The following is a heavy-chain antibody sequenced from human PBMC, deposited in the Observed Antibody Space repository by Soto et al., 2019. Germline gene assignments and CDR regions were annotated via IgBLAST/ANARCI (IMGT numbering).Heavy chain of an antibody. Sequence: SVKVSCKASGGTFSSYAISWVRQAPGQGLEWMGGIIPIFGTANYAQKFQGRVTITADESTSTAYMELSSLRSEDTAVYYCASSSSGYYGGVLFDYWGQGTLVTVSS. CDR3: ASSSSGYYGGVLFDY. CDR2: IIPIFGTA. J-gene: IGHJ4*02. V-gene: IGHV1-69*13. D-gene: IGHD3-22*01. CDR1: GGTFSSYA.